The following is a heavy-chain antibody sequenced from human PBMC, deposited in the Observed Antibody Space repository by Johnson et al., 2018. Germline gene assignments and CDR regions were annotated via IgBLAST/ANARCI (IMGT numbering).Heavy chain of an antibody. CDR3: ARGHYGLDV. V-gene: IGHV3-7*01. CDR2: INQDGSQN. J-gene: IGHJ6*02. CDR1: GFTLNLHW. Sequence: VQLQESGGGLVQPGRSLRLSCVASGFTLNLHWMSWVRQAPGKGLECVASINQDGSQNIYVDSVKGRVTISRDNAKNSLYLVMDSLRVEDTAVYYCARGHYGLDVWGQGTTVIVSS.